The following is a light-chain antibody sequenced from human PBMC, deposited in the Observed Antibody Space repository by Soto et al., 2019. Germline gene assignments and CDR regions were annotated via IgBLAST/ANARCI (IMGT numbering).Light chain of an antibody. CDR3: QQGGGSLWT. V-gene: IGKV3-20*01. J-gene: IGKJ1*01. CDR1: QAVRNDF. Sequence: EIVLTQSPGTLSMSPGERATLSCRASQAVRNDFLAWYQHRPGQAPRLVIYGASTRATGIPDRFSGSGSGTDFTLTISRLEPEDFAVYYCQQGGGSLWTFGRGTKVEIK. CDR2: GAS.